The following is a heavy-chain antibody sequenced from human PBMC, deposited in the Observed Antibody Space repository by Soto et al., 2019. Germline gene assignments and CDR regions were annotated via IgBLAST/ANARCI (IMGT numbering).Heavy chain of an antibody. D-gene: IGHD6-19*01. J-gene: IGHJ4*02. V-gene: IGHV3-30*18. CDR1: GFTFSSFG. CDR2: ISYNGHDK. Sequence: QVQLVESGGDVVQPGRSLRLSCAASGFTFSSFGMHWVRQAPGKGLEWVALISYNGHDKYYADSVKGRFTISRDNSRNTLYLQMSSLRPEDTAVYYCAKVGGAGTARLDFEYWGQGTLVTVSS. CDR3: AKVGGAGTARLDFEY.